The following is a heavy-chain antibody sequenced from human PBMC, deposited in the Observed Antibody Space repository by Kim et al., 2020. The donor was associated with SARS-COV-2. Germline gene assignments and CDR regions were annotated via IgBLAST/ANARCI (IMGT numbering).Heavy chain of an antibody. J-gene: IGHJ4*02. CDR3: ARAGRYCSSTSCYFFDY. V-gene: IGHV4-34*01. Sequence: LTSRVTISVDTSKNQCSLKLSSVTAADTAVYYCARAGRYCSSTSCYFFDYWGQGTLVTVSS. D-gene: IGHD2-2*01.